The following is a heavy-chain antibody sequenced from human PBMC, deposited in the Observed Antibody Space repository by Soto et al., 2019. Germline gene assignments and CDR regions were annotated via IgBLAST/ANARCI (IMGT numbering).Heavy chain of an antibody. V-gene: IGHV3-13*01. D-gene: IGHD3-10*01. Sequence: EVQLVESGGGLVQPGGSLRLSCAASGFSFSSYAIQWVRQAAGKGLEWVSAIGTGGDTHYSGSVKGRFTISRENAKSSSYLQMNSLRAEDTAVYYCARDPSGGGLDVWGQGTTVTVSS. CDR2: IGTGGDT. CDR3: ARDPSGGGLDV. CDR1: GFSFSSYA. J-gene: IGHJ6*02.